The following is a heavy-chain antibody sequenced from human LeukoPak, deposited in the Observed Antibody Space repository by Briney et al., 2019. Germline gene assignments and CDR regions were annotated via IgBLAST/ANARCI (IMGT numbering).Heavy chain of an antibody. CDR3: ARSRGDYGDYVGAFDI. V-gene: IGHV3-48*03. J-gene: IGHJ3*02. D-gene: IGHD4-17*01. Sequence: PGGSLRLSCAASGFTFSSYEMNWVRQAPGKGLEWLSYISSSGSTIYYADSVKGRFTISRDNAKNSLYLQMNSLRAEDTAVYYCARSRGDYGDYVGAFDIWGQGTMVTVSS. CDR1: GFTFSSYE. CDR2: ISSSGSTI.